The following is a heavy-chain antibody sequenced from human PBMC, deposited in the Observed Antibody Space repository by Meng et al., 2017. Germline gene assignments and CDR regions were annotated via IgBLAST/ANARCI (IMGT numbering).Heavy chain of an antibody. CDR3: AREVGIQLWLDY. V-gene: IGHV4-31*03. CDR1: GGPISSGGYY. J-gene: IGHJ4*02. D-gene: IGHD5-18*01. Sequence: QAPPQQLGPGLVKPSQTLSLTCTVSGGPISSGGYYWSWIRQHPGKGLEWIGYIYYSGSTYYNPSLKSRVTISVDTSKNQFSLKLSSVTAADTAVYYCAREVGIQLWLDYWGQGTLVTVSS. CDR2: IYYSGST.